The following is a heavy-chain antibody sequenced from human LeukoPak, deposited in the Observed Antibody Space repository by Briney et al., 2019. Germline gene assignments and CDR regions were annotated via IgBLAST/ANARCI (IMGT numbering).Heavy chain of an antibody. Sequence: GGSLRLSCAASGFTFSNYWMSWVRQAPGKGLEWVANIKQDGSEKYYVNSVKGRFTISRDNAKRSLSLQMNSQTAEDTAVYYCAKQLGYCSAGSCYFPYWGQGTLVTVSS. CDR1: GFTFSNYW. CDR2: IKQDGSEK. D-gene: IGHD2-15*01. J-gene: IGHJ4*02. V-gene: IGHV3-7*01. CDR3: AKQLGYCSAGSCYFPY.